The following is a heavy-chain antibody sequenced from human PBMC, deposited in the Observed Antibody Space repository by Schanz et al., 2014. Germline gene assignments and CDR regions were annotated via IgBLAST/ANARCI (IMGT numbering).Heavy chain of an antibody. CDR1: GLIFSTYT. D-gene: IGHD6-6*01. CDR2: ISFSGNTI. CDR3: ATEGPRGTRHPINYYYAMDN. V-gene: IGHV3-48*01. Sequence: EVQLVESGGGLVRPGGSLGLSCTTSGLIFSTYTLNWVRQAPGKGLEWISYISFSGNTIYYADSVKGRFTISRDNAKNSVFLQMNRLRAEDTAVYYCATEGPRGTRHPINYYYAMDNWGQGTKVTV. J-gene: IGHJ6*02.